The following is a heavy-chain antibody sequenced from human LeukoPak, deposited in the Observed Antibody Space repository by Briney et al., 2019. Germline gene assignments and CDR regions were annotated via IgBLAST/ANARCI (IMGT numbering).Heavy chain of an antibody. CDR2: IIGSGGST. CDR1: GFTFSSYA. CDR3: AKSSYYDFWSGYPNKSGFDY. D-gene: IGHD3-3*01. J-gene: IGHJ4*02. Sequence: GGSLRLSCAASGFTFSSYAMSWVRQAPGKGLEWVSAIIGSGGSTYYADSVKGRFTISRDNSKNTLYLQMNSLRAEDTAVYYCAKSSYYDFWSGYPNKSGFDYWGQGTLVTVSS. V-gene: IGHV3-23*01.